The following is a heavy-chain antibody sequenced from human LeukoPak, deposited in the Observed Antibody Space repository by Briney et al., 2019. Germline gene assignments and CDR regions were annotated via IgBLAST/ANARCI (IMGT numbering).Heavy chain of an antibody. Sequence: GGSLRLSCAASGFTFSSYGMHWVRQAPGKGLEWVAVISYDGSNKYYADSVKGRFTISRDNSKNTLYLQMNSLRAEDTAVYYCAREHYDSSFDYWGQGTLVTVSS. CDR2: ISYDGSNK. CDR1: GFTFSSYG. D-gene: IGHD3-22*01. V-gene: IGHV3-30*03. J-gene: IGHJ4*02. CDR3: AREHYDSSFDY.